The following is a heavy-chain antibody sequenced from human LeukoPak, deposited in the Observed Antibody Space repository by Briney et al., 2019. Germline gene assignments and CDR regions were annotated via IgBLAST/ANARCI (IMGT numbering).Heavy chain of an antibody. D-gene: IGHD5-24*01. CDR3: ARDPQMAYFDY. Sequence: GGSLRLSCAASGFTFSDYAMSWVRQAPGKGLEWVSAISGSGGSAYYADSVKGRFTISRDNSKNTLYLQMNSLRAEDTAVYYCARDPQMAYFDYWGQGTLVTVSS. J-gene: IGHJ4*02. CDR2: ISGSGGSA. CDR1: GFTFSDYA. V-gene: IGHV3-23*01.